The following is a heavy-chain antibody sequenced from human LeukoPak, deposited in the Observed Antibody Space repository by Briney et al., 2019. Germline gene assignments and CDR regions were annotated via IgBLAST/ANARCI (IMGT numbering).Heavy chain of an antibody. Sequence: PGGSLRLSCAASGFTFSSSGMHWVRQAPGKGLEWVAFIRFDGSNKYYADSVKGRFTISRDNSKNTLYLQMNGLRAEDAAVYYCAKDYDFWSGYYSPTRGYFDYWGQGTLVTVSS. CDR3: AKDYDFWSGYYSPTRGYFDY. D-gene: IGHD3-3*01. CDR2: IRFDGSNK. J-gene: IGHJ4*02. V-gene: IGHV3-30*02. CDR1: GFTFSSSG.